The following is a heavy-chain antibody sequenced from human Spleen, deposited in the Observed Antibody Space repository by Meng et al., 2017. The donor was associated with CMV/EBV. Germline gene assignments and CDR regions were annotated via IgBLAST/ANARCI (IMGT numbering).Heavy chain of an antibody. CDR1: YS. D-gene: IGHD2-2*02. J-gene: IGHJ4*02. CDR2: ISSSGSYI. CDR3: ARDMGLGYCSSTSCYTLPGY. V-gene: IGHV3-21*01. Sequence: YSVNWVRQAPGKRRECVSSISSSGSYIYYADSVKARFTISRDNAKHSLYLQMNSLRAEDTAVYYCARDMGLGYCSSTSCYTLPGYWGQGTLVTVSS.